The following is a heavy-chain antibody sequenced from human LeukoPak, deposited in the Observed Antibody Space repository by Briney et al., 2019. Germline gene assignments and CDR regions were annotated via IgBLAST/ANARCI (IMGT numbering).Heavy chain of an antibody. D-gene: IGHD3-22*01. Sequence: GGSLRLSCAASGFTFSSYAMSWVRQAPGKGLEWVSAISGSGGSTCYADSVKGRFTISRDNSKNTLYLQMNSLRAEDTAVYYCANILPYYYDSSGYYPLDYWGQGTLVTVSS. CDR3: ANILPYYYDSSGYYPLDY. J-gene: IGHJ4*02. V-gene: IGHV3-23*01. CDR1: GFTFSSYA. CDR2: ISGSGGST.